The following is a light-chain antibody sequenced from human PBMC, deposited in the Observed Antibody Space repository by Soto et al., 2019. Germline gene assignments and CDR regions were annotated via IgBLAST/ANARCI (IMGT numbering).Light chain of an antibody. CDR2: GAS. CDR1: QTVSSN. Sequence: EIVMTQSPATLSVSPGERATLSCRASQTVSSNLAWYQQKPGQAPRLLIYGASTRATGIPARFSGSGSGTEFALTIGSLQSEDFAIYYCQQYNKWPLTFGGVTKVETK. V-gene: IGKV3D-15*01. CDR3: QQYNKWPLT. J-gene: IGKJ4*01.